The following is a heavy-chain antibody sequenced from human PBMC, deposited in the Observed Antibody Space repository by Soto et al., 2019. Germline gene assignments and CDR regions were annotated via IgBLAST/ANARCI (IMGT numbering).Heavy chain of an antibody. V-gene: IGHV3-30*18. Sequence: QAQLVESGGGVVQPGRSLRLSCEASGFTFSNYGMHWVRQASGKGLDWMAVISYDGSTTYYADSVKGRFTISRDNLKNTLFVQMNSLRDEDTAVYYCAKEGSGTATYAFDYWGQGTLVTVSS. CDR3: AKEGSGTATYAFDY. CDR2: ISYDGSTT. CDR1: GFTFSNYG. D-gene: IGHD1-7*01. J-gene: IGHJ4*02.